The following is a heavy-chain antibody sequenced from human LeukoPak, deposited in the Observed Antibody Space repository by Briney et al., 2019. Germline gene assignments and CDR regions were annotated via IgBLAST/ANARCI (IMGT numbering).Heavy chain of an antibody. D-gene: IGHD3-10*01. J-gene: IGHJ4*02. V-gene: IGHV1-46*01. CDR2: INPSGGST. CDR1: GYTFTSYY. Sequence: GASVKVSCKASGYTFTSYYMHWVRQAPGQGLEWMGIINPSGGSTSYAQKFQGRVTMTRDTSTSTVYMELSSLRSEDTAVYYCARAPGSYYGSGSYAFWGQGTLVTVSP. CDR3: ARAPGSYYGSGSYAF.